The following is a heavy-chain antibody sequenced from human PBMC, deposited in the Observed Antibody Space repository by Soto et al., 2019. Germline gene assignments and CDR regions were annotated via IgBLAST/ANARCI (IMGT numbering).Heavy chain of an antibody. Sequence: QVQLVQSGAEVKKPGSSVKVSCKASGGTFGSYAISWVRQAPGQGLEWMGGIIPIPGTANYAQKFQGRVTIAADASTSTAYMELSSLRSEDTAVYYCARSQGSSTSLEIYYYYYYGMDVLGQGTTVTVSS. CDR3: ARSQGSSTSLEIYYYYYYGMDV. V-gene: IGHV1-69*01. CDR2: IIPIPGTA. J-gene: IGHJ6*02. CDR1: GGTFGSYA. D-gene: IGHD2-2*01.